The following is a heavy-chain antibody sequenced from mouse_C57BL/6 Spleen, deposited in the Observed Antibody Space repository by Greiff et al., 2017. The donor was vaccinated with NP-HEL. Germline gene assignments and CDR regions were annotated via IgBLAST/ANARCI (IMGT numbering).Heavy chain of an antibody. D-gene: IGHD2-12*01. V-gene: IGHV1-15*01. J-gene: IGHJ2*01. CDR1: GYTFTDYE. CDR2: IDPETGGT. Sequence: QVQLKQSGAELVRPGASVTLSCKASGYTFTDYEMHWVKQTPVHGLEWIGAIDPETGGTAYNQKFKGKAILTADKSSSTAYMVLRSLTSEDSAVYYCTRSWDYRYYFDYWGQGTTLTVSS. CDR3: TRSWDYRYYFDY.